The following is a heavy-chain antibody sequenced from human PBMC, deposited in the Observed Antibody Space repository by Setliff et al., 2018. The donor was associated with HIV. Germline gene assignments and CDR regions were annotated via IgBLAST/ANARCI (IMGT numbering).Heavy chain of an antibody. CDR2: IYYSGST. D-gene: IGHD5-18*01. CDR3: ARRGYGYGYPSDAFDI. Sequence: PSETLSLTCTVSGGSISSYYWSWIRQPPGKGLEWIGYIYYSGSTNYNASLQSRVTISVDTSKNQFSLKLSSVTAADTAVYYCARRGYGYGYPSDAFDIWGQGRMVTVSS. V-gene: IGHV4-59*08. CDR1: GGSISSYY. J-gene: IGHJ3*02.